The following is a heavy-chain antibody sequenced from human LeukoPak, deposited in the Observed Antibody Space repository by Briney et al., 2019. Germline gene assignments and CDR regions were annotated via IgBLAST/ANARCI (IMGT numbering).Heavy chain of an antibody. J-gene: IGHJ4*02. V-gene: IGHV3-23*01. CDR3: ARDGYGSGSFDY. CDR1: GFTFSSYA. Sequence: GGSLRLSCAASGFTFSSYAMSWVRQAPGKGLEWVSAISGSGGSTYYADSVKGRFTISRDNSKNTLYLQMNSLRAEDTAVYYCARDGYGSGSFDYWGQGTLVTVSS. D-gene: IGHD3-10*01. CDR2: ISGSGGST.